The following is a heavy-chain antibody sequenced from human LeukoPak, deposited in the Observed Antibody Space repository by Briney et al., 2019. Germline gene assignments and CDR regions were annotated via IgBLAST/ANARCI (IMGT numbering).Heavy chain of an antibody. J-gene: IGHJ4*02. CDR3: ARELRRDKY. D-gene: IGHD1-1*01. V-gene: IGHV1-8*01. Sequence: ASVKVSCKASGYTFSSYDINWVRQATGQGLEWMGYMNPDSGNTGYAQNFQGRVTMTVNTSITTAYMELSSLRPEDTAIYYCARELRRDKYWGQGTLVTVSS. CDR2: MNPDSGNT. CDR1: GYTFSSYD.